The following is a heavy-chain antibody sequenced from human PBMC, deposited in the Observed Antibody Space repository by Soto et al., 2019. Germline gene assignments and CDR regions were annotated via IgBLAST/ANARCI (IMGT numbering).Heavy chain of an antibody. CDR1: VFTFSSYA. V-gene: IGHV3-23*01. D-gene: IGHD1-7*01. J-gene: IGHJ4*02. CDR3: AKSPGITGTPYYFDY. CDR2: ISGSGGST. Sequence: PGGSLRLSCASSVFTFSSYAMSWVRQAPGKGLEWVSAISGSGGSTYYADSVKGRFTISRDNSKNTLYLQMNSLRAEDTAVYYCAKSPGITGTPYYFDYWGQGTLVTVSS.